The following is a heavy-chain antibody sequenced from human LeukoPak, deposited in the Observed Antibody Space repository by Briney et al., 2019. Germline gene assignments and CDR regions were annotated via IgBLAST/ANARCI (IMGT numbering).Heavy chain of an antibody. CDR3: ARGFPTDYYYMDV. V-gene: IGHV1-69*05. J-gene: IGHJ6*03. Sequence: GASVKVSCKASGGTFSGYAISWVRQAPGQGLEWMGGIIPIFGTENYAQKFQGRVTVTTDESTSTAYMELSSLRSEDTAVYYCARGFPTDYYYMDVWGKGTTVTVSS. CDR2: IIPIFGTE. CDR1: GGTFSGYA. D-gene: IGHD1-14*01.